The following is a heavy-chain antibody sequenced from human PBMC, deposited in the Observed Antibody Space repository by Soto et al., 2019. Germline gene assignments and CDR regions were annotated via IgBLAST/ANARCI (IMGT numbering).Heavy chain of an antibody. CDR3: ARDPTSENEEQSGYRHNWFDP. Sequence: QVQLVQSGAEVKKPGASVKGSCKASGYPFTSYYMHWVRQAPGQGLEWMGIINPSGGSTSYAQKFQGRVTMTRDTSTTTVYMEMSSLRSEDTAMYYCARDPTSENEEQSGYRHNWFDPWGQGTLVTVSS. V-gene: IGHV1-46*01. D-gene: IGHD3-3*01. CDR2: INPSGGST. J-gene: IGHJ5*02. CDR1: GYPFTSYY.